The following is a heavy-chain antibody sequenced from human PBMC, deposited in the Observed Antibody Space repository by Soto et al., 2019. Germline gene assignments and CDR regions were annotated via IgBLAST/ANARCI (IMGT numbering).Heavy chain of an antibody. CDR2: IIPIFGTA. D-gene: IGHD2-15*01. CDR1: GGTFSSYA. CDR3: ARARPRGYCSGGSCYYNWFDP. Sequence: QVQLVQSGAEVKKPGSSVKVSCKASGGTFSSYAISWVRQAPGQGLEWMGGIIPIFGTANYAQKFQGRVTITADESTSTASMELSSLRSEDTAVYYCARARPRGYCSGGSCYYNWFDPWGQGTLVTVSS. V-gene: IGHV1-69*01. J-gene: IGHJ5*02.